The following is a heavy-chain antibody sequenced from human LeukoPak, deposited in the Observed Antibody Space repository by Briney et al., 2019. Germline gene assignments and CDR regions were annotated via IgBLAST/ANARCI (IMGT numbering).Heavy chain of an antibody. J-gene: IGHJ4*02. CDR3: ARDHDSSGYYYADY. CDR2: ISSDGTHK. V-gene: IGHV3-30*19. Sequence: GGSLRLSCAASGFTFSSYGIHWVRQAPGKGLEWVAVISSDGTHKYYADSVKGRFTISRDNSKNTLYLEMNSPRPEDTAVYYCARDHDSSGYYYADYWGQGTLVTVSP. CDR1: GFTFSSYG. D-gene: IGHD3-22*01.